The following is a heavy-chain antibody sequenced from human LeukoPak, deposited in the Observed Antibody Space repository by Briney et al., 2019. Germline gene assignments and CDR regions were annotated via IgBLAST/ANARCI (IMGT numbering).Heavy chain of an antibody. CDR3: ARGGLTYYYYMDV. CDR2: ISAYNGNT. J-gene: IGHJ6*03. CDR1: GYTFTSYG. V-gene: IGHV1-18*01. Sequence: ASVKVSCKASGYTFTSYGISWVRQAPGQGLEWMGWISAYNGNTNYAQKLQGRVTMTRDMSTSTVYMELSSLRSEDTAVYYCARGGLTYYYYMDVWGKGTTVTVSS. D-gene: IGHD3-16*01.